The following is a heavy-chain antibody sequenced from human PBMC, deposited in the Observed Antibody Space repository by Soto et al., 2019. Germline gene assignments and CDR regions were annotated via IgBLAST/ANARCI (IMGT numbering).Heavy chain of an antibody. D-gene: IGHD3-22*01. CDR2: ISSSSSYI. CDR1: GFTFSSYS. V-gene: IGHV3-21*01. J-gene: IGHJ4*02. Sequence: EVQLVESGGGLVKPGGSLRLSCAASGFTFSSYSMNWVRQAPGKGLEWVSSISSSSSYIYYADSVKGRFTISRDNAKNSLYLQMNSLRAEDTAVYYCARDGDSSGYYRNSTIGEAFFDYWGQGTLVTVSS. CDR3: ARDGDSSGYYRNSTIGEAFFDY.